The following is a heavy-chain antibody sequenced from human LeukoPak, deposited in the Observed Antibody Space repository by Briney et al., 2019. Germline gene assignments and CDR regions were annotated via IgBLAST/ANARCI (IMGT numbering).Heavy chain of an antibody. V-gene: IGHV4-34*01. CDR1: GGSFSGYY. J-gene: IGHJ1*01. D-gene: IGHD6-13*01. Sequence: SETLSLTCAVYGGSFSGYYWSWIRQPPGKGLEWIGEINHSGSTNYNPSLKSRVTISVDTSKNQFSLKLSSVTAADTAVHYCARGPPRIAAAGTGYFQHWGQGTLVTVSS. CDR2: INHSGST. CDR3: ARGPPRIAAAGTGYFQH.